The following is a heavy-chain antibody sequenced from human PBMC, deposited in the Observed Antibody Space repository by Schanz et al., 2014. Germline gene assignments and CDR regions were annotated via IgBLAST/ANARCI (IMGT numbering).Heavy chain of an antibody. Sequence: QVQLVESGGGVVQPGRSLRLSCAASGFTFSGYGMHWVRQAPGKGLEWVAVIWFDGINKYYADSVKGRFTISRDNSKNTLYLQMNSLRAEDTAVYYCAKDLAVAGDYWGQGTLVTVSS. D-gene: IGHD6-19*01. CDR1: GFTFSGYG. V-gene: IGHV3-30*18. J-gene: IGHJ4*02. CDR3: AKDLAVAGDY. CDR2: IWFDGINK.